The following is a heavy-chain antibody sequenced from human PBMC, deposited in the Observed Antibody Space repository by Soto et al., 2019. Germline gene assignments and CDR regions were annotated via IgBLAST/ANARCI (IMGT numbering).Heavy chain of an antibody. CDR2: IYYSGST. V-gene: IGHV4-31*03. CDR3: ARLPPQSVRGSYRHWDYYYYMDV. CDR1: GGSISSGGYY. D-gene: IGHD3-16*02. J-gene: IGHJ6*03. Sequence: SETLSLTCTVSGGSISSGGYYWSWIRQHPGKGLEWIGYIYYSGSTYYNPSLKSRVTISVDTSKNQFSLKLSSVTAADTAVYYCARLPPQSVRGSYRHWDYYYYMDVWGKGTTVTVSS.